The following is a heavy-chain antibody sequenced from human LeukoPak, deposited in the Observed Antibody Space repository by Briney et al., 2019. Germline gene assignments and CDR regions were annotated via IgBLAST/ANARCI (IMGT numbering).Heavy chain of an antibody. CDR2: INPNSGGT. D-gene: IGHD6-19*01. CDR1: GYTFTGYY. J-gene: IGHJ4*02. Sequence: ASVKVSCKASGYTFTGYYMHWVRQAPGQGLEWMGWINPNSGGTNYAQKFQGRVTMTRDTFISTAYMELSRLRSDDTAVYYCARHSSGWYEAIDYWGQGTLVTVSS. CDR3: ARHSSGWYEAIDY. V-gene: IGHV1-2*02.